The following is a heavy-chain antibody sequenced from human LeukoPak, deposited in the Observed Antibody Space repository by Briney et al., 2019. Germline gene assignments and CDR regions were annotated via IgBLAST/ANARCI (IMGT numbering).Heavy chain of an antibody. D-gene: IGHD5-24*01. Sequence: PSETLSLTCAVYGGPFSGYYWSWIRQPPGKGLEWIGYIYYSGSTNYNPSLKSRVTISVDTSKNQFSLKLSSVTAADTAVYYCATARDGYNSVWYFDLWGRGTLVTVSS. CDR3: ATARDGYNSVWYFDL. V-gene: IGHV4-59*01. J-gene: IGHJ2*01. CDR1: GGPFSGYY. CDR2: IYYSGST.